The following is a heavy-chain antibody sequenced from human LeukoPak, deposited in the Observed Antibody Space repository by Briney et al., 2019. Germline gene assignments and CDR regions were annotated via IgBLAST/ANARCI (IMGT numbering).Heavy chain of an antibody. J-gene: IGHJ4*02. CDR2: IYYSGST. V-gene: IGHV4-59*01. CDR3: ARGGFWSGYYTPFDY. CDR1: GVSISSYY. D-gene: IGHD3-3*01. Sequence: PSETLSLTCTVSGVSISSYYWSWLRQPPGKGLEWFGYIYYSGSTNYNPSLKSRGTISVDTSKNQFSLKLSSVTAADTAVYYWARGGFWSGYYTPFDYWGQGTLVTVSS.